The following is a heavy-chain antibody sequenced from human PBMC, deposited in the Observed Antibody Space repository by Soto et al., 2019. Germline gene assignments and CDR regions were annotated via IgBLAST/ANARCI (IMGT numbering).Heavy chain of an antibody. D-gene: IGHD3-10*01. CDR2: IDPRDSYS. J-gene: IGHJ4*02. CDR3: ARTYYSGSGSYYIFDY. CDR1: GYSFTSYW. Sequence: PGEPLKISCKGSGYSFTSYWITWVRQMPGKGLEWMGRIDPRDSYSSYSPSFQGHVTMSADKSISTAYLQWSSLMASDTAMYYCARTYYSGSGSYYIFDYWGRGTLVTVSS. V-gene: IGHV5-10-1*01.